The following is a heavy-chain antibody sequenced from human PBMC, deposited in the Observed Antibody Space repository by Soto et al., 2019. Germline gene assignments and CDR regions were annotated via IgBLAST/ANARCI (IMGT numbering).Heavy chain of an antibody. CDR1: GGTFSSYA. CDR3: ARPGYYDFWSGYYPFDY. D-gene: IGHD3-3*01. Sequence: QVQLVQSGAEVKKPGSSVKVSCKASGGTFSSYAISWVRQAPGQGLEWMGGIIPIFGTPNYAQKFQGRVTITADESTSTAYMELSSLRSEDTAVYYCARPGYYDFWSGYYPFDYWGQGTLVTVSS. CDR2: IIPIFGTP. V-gene: IGHV1-69*01. J-gene: IGHJ4*02.